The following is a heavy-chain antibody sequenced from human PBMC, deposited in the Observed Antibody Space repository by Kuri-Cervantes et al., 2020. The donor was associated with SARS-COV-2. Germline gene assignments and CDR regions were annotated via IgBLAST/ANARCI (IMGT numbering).Heavy chain of an antibody. CDR3: ARGGGVGATNDAFDI. CDR1: GYTFTGYY. CDR2: INPNSGGT. Sequence: ASVKVSCKASGYTFTGYYMHWVRQAPGQGLEWMGWINPNSGGTNYAQKFQGWVTMTRDTSISTAYMELSRLRSDDTAVYYCARGGGVGATNDAFDIWGQGTMVTVSS. D-gene: IGHD1-26*01. J-gene: IGHJ3*02. V-gene: IGHV1-2*04.